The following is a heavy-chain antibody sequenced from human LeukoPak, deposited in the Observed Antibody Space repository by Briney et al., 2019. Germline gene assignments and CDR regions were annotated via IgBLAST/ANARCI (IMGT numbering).Heavy chain of an antibody. CDR2: INPNSGDT. V-gene: IGHV1-2*02. Sequence: ASVKVSCKASGYTFIGYYMHWARQAPGQGLEWMGWINPNSGDTNSAQKFQGRPTMARDTSITTVYMELSRLRPDDTAVYYCAREGWDQRDTAAFDYWGQGTLVTVSS. D-gene: IGHD6-19*01. J-gene: IGHJ4*02. CDR1: GYTFIGYY. CDR3: AREGWDQRDTAAFDY.